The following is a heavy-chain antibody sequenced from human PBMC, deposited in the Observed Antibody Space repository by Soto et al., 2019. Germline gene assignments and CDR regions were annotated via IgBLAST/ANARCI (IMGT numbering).Heavy chain of an antibody. CDR2: INHSGST. V-gene: IGHV4-34*01. CDR3: ARAHRLLWFGEFPLDY. Sequence: QVQLQQWGAGLLKPSETLSLTCAVYGGSFSGYYWSWIRQPPGKGLEWIGEINHSGSTNYNPSLKSPVTLPXXTXKXXLPLKLSSVTAAHTAVYYCARAHRLLWFGEFPLDYWGQGTLVTVSS. D-gene: IGHD3-10*01. J-gene: IGHJ4*02. CDR1: GGSFSGYY.